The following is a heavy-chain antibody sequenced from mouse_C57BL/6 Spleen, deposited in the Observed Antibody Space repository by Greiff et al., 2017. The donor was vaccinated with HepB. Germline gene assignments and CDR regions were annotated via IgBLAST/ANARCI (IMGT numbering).Heavy chain of an antibody. CDR1: GYTFTDYY. D-gene: IGHD1-1*01. CDR2: INPYNGGT. CDR3: AKGSTVVAPPNY. V-gene: IGHV1-19*01. Sequence: VQLKESGPVLVKPGASVKMSCKASGYTFTDYYMNWVKQSHGKSLEWIGVINPYNGGTSYNQKFKGKATLTVDKSSSTAYMELNSLTSEDSAVYYCAKGSTVVAPPNYWGQGTTLTVSS. J-gene: IGHJ2*01.